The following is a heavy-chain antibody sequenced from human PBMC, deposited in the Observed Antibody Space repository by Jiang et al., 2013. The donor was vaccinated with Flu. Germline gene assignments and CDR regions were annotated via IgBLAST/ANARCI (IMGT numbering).Heavy chain of an antibody. V-gene: IGHV3-48*03. CDR1: GFTFSSDD. D-gene: IGHD6-19*01. CDR2: ISSSGSTI. J-gene: IGHJ6*02. Sequence: VQLVESGGGLVQPGGSLRLSCAASGFTFSSDDMNWVRQAPGKGLECISYISSSGSTIYYADSVKGRFTISRDNAKNSLYLQMNSLRAETDGCLYCTRGVGGVWGQGTTVTVSS. CDR3: TRGVGGV.